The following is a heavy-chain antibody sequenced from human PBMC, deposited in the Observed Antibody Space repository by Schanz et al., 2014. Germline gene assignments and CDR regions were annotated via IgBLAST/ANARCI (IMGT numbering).Heavy chain of an antibody. CDR1: GYTFTTYA. CDR2: ISVYTGNT. D-gene: IGHD3-9*01. Sequence: QVQLVQSGAEVKKPGASVRVSCKASGYTFTTYAMSWVLQAPGQGLEWVGWISVYTGNTKYGQKVQGRVTMTADTSTNTAYMELRSLRSDDTAVYYCARDAADFYDILTEEDYWGQGTLVTVSS. CDR3: ARDAADFYDILTEEDY. J-gene: IGHJ4*02. V-gene: IGHV1-18*01.